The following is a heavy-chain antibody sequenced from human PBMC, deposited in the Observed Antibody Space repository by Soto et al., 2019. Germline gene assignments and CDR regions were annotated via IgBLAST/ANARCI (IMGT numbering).Heavy chain of an antibody. CDR2: ISSRSDI. CDR1: GFIFSNYS. D-gene: IGHD2-2*02. CDR3: AREYTAWPLAYGMDV. J-gene: IGHJ6*02. V-gene: IGHV3-21*01. Sequence: GGSLRLSCVGSGFIFSNYSINWVRQAPGKGLEWVSSISSRSDIYYAESVKGRFTISRDNAKNSVSLQMNSLRAEDTAVYYCAREYTAWPLAYGMDVWGQGTTVTVSS.